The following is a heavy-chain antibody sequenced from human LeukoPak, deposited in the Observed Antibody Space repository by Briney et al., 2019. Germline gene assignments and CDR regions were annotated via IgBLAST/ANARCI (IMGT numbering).Heavy chain of an antibody. Sequence: GGSLRLSCAASGFTFSDYWMHWVRQAPGKGLVWVSRISSDGSRVTYADSVKGRFTISRDNAKNTLYLQMNSVRAEDTAVYYCNGRPLRGVIPGYYYYMDVWGKGTTVTISS. V-gene: IGHV3-74*01. CDR2: ISSDGSRV. J-gene: IGHJ6*03. D-gene: IGHD3-10*01. CDR1: GFTFSDYW. CDR3: NGRPLRGVIPGYYYYMDV.